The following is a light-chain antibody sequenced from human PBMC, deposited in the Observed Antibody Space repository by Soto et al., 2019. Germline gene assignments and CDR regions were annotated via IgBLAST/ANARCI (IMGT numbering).Light chain of an antibody. CDR2: DVS. CDR1: SSDVGGYNY. CDR3: CSYAGSYTWV. Sequence: QSALTQPRSVSGSPGQSVTISCTGTSSDVGGYNYVSWYRQHPGKAPKLMIYDVSKRPSGLPDRFSGSKSGNTASLTISGLQAEYEADYYCCSYAGSYTWVFVTGTKLTVL. J-gene: IGLJ1*01. V-gene: IGLV2-11*01.